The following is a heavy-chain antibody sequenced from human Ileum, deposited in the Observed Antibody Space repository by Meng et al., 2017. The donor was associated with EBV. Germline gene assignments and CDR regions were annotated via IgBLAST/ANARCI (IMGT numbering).Heavy chain of an antibody. J-gene: IGHJ4*02. CDR3: ASAYDYGDYEAFAY. V-gene: IGHV4-39*07. CDR2: IYYRGNT. CDR1: GGSISTGNFY. Sequence: QPQLQGSGPGRVNASETLSLTCTVSGGSISTGNFYWGWIRQSPGKALECIGTIYYRGNTFYNPSLKSRLTISIDTSKNEFSLTLRSVTAADTALYYCASAYDYGDYEAFAYWGPGSLVTVSS. D-gene: IGHD4-17*01.